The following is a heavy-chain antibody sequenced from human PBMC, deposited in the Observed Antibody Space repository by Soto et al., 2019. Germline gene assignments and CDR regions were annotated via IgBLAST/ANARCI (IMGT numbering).Heavy chain of an antibody. CDR1: GFTFSSYA. Sequence: EVQLLESAGGLVQPGGSLRLSCAASGFTFSSYAMSWVRQAPGKGLEWVSAISGSGGSTYYADSVKGRFTISIDNSKNTLYLQMNSLRAEDTAVYYCAKDLTYDFWSGYYFNWGQGTLVSVSS. J-gene: IGHJ4*02. CDR3: AKDLTYDFWSGYYFN. D-gene: IGHD3-3*01. V-gene: IGHV3-23*01. CDR2: ISGSGGST.